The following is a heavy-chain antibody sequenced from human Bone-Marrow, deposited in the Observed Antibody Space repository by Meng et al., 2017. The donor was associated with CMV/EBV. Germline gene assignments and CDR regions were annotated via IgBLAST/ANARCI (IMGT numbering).Heavy chain of an antibody. J-gene: IGHJ4*02. CDR3: ARGRGIVGTIVQYYFDY. D-gene: IGHD5-12*01. CDR1: GFTFSSYA. V-gene: IGHV3-23*01. CDR2: ISGSGGRT. Sequence: GGSLRLSCAASGFTFSSYAMSWVRQAPGKGLEWVSAISGSGGRTYYADSVKGRFTVSRDDARNSLYLQMNSLRAEDTAVYYCARGRGIVGTIVQYYFDYWGQGTLVTVSS.